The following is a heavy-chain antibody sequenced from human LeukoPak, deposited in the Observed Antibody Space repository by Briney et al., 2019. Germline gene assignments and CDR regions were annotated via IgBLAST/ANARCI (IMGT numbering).Heavy chain of an antibody. Sequence: PSETLSLTCAVYGGSFSGYYWSWIRQPPGKGLEWIGEINHSGSTNYNPSLKSRVTISVDTSKNQFSLKLSSVTAADTAVYFCARGPWFDWWLQGTLVTVSS. CDR3: ARGPWFDW. V-gene: IGHV4-34*01. CDR2: INHSGST. CDR1: GGSFSGYY. J-gene: IGHJ4*02.